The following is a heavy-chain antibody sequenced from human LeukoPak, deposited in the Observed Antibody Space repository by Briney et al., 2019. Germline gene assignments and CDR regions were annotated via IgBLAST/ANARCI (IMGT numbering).Heavy chain of an antibody. CDR3: AKGIAVAVSYYYYGMDV. J-gene: IGHJ6*02. Sequence: PGGSLRLSCAASGFTFSSYGMPWVRQAPGKGLEWVAVISYDGSNKYYADSVKGRFTISRDNSKNTLYLQMNSLRAEDTAVYYCAKGIAVAVSYYYYGMDVWGQGTTVTVSS. CDR1: GFTFSSYG. V-gene: IGHV3-30*18. CDR2: ISYDGSNK. D-gene: IGHD6-19*01.